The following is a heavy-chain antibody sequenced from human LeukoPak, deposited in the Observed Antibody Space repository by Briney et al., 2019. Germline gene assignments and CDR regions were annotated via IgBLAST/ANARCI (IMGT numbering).Heavy chain of an antibody. D-gene: IGHD3-3*01. V-gene: IGHV3-11*04. CDR2: ISSSGSTI. Sequence: TGGSLRLSCAASGFTFSDYYMSWIRQAPGKGLEWVSYISSSGSTIYYADSVKGRFTISRDNAKNSLYLQMNSLRAEDTAVYYCAREGEDDFWSGYYTYWGQGTLVTVSS. CDR3: AREGEDDFWSGYYTY. CDR1: GFTFSDYY. J-gene: IGHJ4*02.